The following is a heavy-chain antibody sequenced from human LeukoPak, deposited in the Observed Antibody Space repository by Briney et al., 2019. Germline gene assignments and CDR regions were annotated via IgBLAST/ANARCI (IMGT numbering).Heavy chain of an antibody. V-gene: IGHV4-59*01. D-gene: IGHD3-10*01. CDR2: IYYSGST. CDR1: GGSISSYY. CDR3: ARGGDPIIDY. J-gene: IGHJ4*02. Sequence: PSETLSLTCTVSGGSISSYYWSWIRQPPGKGLEWIGYIYYSGSTNCNPSLKSRVTISVDTSKNQFSLKLSSVTAADTAVYYCARGGDPIIDYWGQGTLVTVSS.